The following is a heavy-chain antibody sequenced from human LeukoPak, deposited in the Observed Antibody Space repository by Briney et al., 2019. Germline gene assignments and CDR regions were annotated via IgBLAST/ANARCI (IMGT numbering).Heavy chain of an antibody. V-gene: IGHV4-4*07. Sequence: SETLSLTCTVSGGSIRSHYWSWIRQPAGKGLEWIGRISSSGSTNYNPSLKSRVTISVDTSKNQFSLKLSSVTAADTAVYFCARGPYSYDSSGAFDIWGQGTMVTVSS. CDR3: ARGPYSYDSSGAFDI. D-gene: IGHD3-22*01. CDR1: GGSIRSHY. J-gene: IGHJ3*02. CDR2: ISSSGST.